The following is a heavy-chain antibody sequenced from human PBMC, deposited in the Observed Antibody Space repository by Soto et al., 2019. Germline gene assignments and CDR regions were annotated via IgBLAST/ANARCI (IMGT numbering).Heavy chain of an antibody. CDR2: ISSSGGST. CDR3: AKHDVTGWNRNWFDP. Sequence: EVQLLESGGGLVQPGGSLRLSCAASGLTFSSYAMNWVRQAPGKGLEWVSVISSSGGSTYYADSVKGRFTISRDNSKNTLYLPINSLRVEDTAVYYCAKHDVTGWNRNWFDPWGQGPLVSVSS. V-gene: IGHV3-23*01. CDR1: GLTFSSYA. J-gene: IGHJ5*02. D-gene: IGHD1-1*01.